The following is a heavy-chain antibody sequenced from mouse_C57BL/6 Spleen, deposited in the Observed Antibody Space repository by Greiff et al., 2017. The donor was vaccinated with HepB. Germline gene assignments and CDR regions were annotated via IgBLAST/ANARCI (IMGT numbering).Heavy chain of an antibody. CDR1: GYSFTGYF. CDR3: ARGGDYRYYAMDY. CDR2: INPYNGDT. Sequence: VQLQQSGPELVKPGDSVKISCKASGYSFTGYFMNWVMQSHGKSLEWIGRINPYNGDTFYNQKFKGKATLTVDKSSSTAHMELRSLTSEDSAVYDCARGGDYRYYAMDYWGQGTSVTVSS. J-gene: IGHJ4*01. V-gene: IGHV1-20*01. D-gene: IGHD2-4*01.